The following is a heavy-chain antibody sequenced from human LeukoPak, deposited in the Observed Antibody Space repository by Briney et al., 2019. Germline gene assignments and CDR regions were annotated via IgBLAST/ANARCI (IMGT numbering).Heavy chain of an antibody. CDR1: GYTFTGQY. CDR2: INPDSGGT. V-gene: IGHV1-2*02. J-gene: IGHJ4*02. CDR3: ARSRYCTSTSCYGALDY. Sequence: ASVKVSCKASGYTFTGQYLHWVRQAPGQGLEWMGWINPDSGGTNSAQKFQGRVTMTRDTSISTAFMELSRLRSDDTAVYYCARSRYCTSTSCYGALDYWGQGTLVTVSS. D-gene: IGHD2-2*01.